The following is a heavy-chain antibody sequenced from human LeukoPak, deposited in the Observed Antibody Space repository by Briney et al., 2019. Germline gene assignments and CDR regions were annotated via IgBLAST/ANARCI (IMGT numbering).Heavy chain of an antibody. D-gene: IGHD2-15*01. CDR2: KSGIA. Sequence: SETLSLTCAVSGYSINNAHYWAWLRQPPGKGLEWIGNKSGIASYNPSLKSRVTISLDTSKNHFSLNLRSVTAADTAVYFCARASVEHSIVAGDYFDYWGQGTLVTVSS. CDR1: GYSINNAHY. V-gene: IGHV4-38-2*01. CDR3: ARASVEHSIVAGDYFDY. J-gene: IGHJ4*02.